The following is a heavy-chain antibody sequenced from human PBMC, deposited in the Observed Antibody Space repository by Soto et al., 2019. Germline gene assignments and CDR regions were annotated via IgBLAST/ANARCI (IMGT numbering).Heavy chain of an antibody. CDR1: GYSFTGYY. D-gene: IGHD6-6*01. CDR3: ARDTPTDSSSSDDDY. CDR2: INPTSGGT. J-gene: IGHJ4*02. Sequence: QVQLVQSGAEVKKPGASVKVSCKASGYSFTGYYMHWVRQAPGQGLEWMGWINPTSGGTNYAQKFQGRVTMTRDTSITTAYMELSRVRSDDTAVYYCARDTPTDSSSSDDDYWGQGTLVIVSS. V-gene: IGHV1-2*02.